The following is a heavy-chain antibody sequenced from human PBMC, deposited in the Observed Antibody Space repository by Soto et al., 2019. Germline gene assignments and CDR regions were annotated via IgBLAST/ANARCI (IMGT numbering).Heavy chain of an antibody. J-gene: IGHJ4*02. Sequence: QVQLQESGPGLVKPSETLSLTCTVSGGSISSYYWSWIRQPPGKGLEWIGYIYYSVSTNYNPSLKSRVTISVDTSKNQFSLKLSSVTAADTAVYYCARGRAVVVFDYWGQGTLVTVSS. D-gene: IGHD6-19*01. CDR1: GGSISSYY. CDR3: ARGRAVVVFDY. CDR2: IYYSVST. V-gene: IGHV4-59*01.